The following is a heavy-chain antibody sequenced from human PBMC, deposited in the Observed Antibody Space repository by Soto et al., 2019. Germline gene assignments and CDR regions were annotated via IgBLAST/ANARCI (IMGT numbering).Heavy chain of an antibody. CDR2: IYSGGTI. CDR1: GFTVSSNY. V-gene: IGHV3-66*01. D-gene: IGHD3-3*01. Sequence: GGSLRLSCAASGFTVSSNYMSWVRQAPGKGLEWVSVIYSGGTIYYADSVKGRFTISRDNAKNSLYLQMNSLRAEDTAVYYCARDFHDFWCGYTHYYYCMDFWGQGTTVTVSS. J-gene: IGHJ6*02. CDR3: ARDFHDFWCGYTHYYYCMDF.